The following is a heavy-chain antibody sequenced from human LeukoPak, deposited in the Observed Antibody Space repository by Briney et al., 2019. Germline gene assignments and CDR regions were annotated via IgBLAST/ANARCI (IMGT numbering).Heavy chain of an antibody. V-gene: IGHV3-64D*06. CDR3: VRLGGDDFDY. D-gene: IGHD1-26*01. Sequence: PGGSLRLSCSASGFRFSDYSMHWVRQAPGKGLEYVSAIRSNGGGTNYADSVKGRFTISRDNSKNTLYLQMSSLRAEDTAVYYCVRLGGDDFDYWGQGTLVTVPS. J-gene: IGHJ4*02. CDR1: GFRFSDYS. CDR2: IRSNGGGT.